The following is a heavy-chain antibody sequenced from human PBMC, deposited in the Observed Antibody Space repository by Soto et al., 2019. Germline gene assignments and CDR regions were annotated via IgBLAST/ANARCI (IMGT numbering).Heavy chain of an antibody. CDR2: ISAYSGNT. Sequence: QVQLVQSGAEVKKPGASVKVSCKASGYTFTSYGIIWVRQAPGQGLEWIGWISAYSGNTNYAQKLQGRVTMTTDTSTSTAYMELRSLRSDDTAVYYCARQDYDILTGYYLTYWGQGTLVTVSS. D-gene: IGHD3-9*01. CDR1: GYTFTSYG. J-gene: IGHJ4*02. V-gene: IGHV1-18*01. CDR3: ARQDYDILTGYYLTY.